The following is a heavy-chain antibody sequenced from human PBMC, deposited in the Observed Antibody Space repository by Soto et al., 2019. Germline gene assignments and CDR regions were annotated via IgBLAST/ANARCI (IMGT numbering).Heavy chain of an antibody. D-gene: IGHD4-17*01. CDR2: IIPILGIA. V-gene: IGHV1-69*02. Sequence: ASVKVSCKASGGTFSSYTISWVRQAPGQGLEWMGRIIPILGIANYAQKFQGRVTITADKSTSTAYMELSSLRSEDTAVYYCARVYGDYHFDYWGQGTLVTVSS. J-gene: IGHJ4*02. CDR1: GGTFSSYT. CDR3: ARVYGDYHFDY.